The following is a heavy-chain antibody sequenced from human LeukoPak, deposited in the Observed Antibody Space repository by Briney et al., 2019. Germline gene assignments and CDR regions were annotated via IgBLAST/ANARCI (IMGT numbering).Heavy chain of an antibody. CDR1: GFTFSSYN. V-gene: IGHV3-48*01. J-gene: IGHJ4*02. CDR3: VRAFSGNSYGYGY. D-gene: IGHD5-18*01. Sequence: PGGSLRLSCAASGFTFSSYNMNWVRQAPGKGLEWVSYINSRSSTIYYADSVKGRFTVSRDNGKNLLYLQVSSLRAEDTAVYYCVRAFSGNSYGYGYWGQGTLVTVS. CDR2: INSRSSTI.